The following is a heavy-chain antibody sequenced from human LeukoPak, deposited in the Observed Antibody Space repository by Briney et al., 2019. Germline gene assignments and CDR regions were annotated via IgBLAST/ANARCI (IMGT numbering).Heavy chain of an antibody. Sequence: KPGGSLRLSCAASGFTFSNAWMSWVRQAPGKGLEWVSSVSESGDNTHYADSVKGRFTISRDNSKNTLYLQMNSLRAEDTAVYYCAKAGFTSGYDAFDIWGQGTMVTVSS. CDR2: VSESGDNT. D-gene: IGHD6-19*01. J-gene: IGHJ3*02. V-gene: IGHV3-23*01. CDR1: GFTFSNAW. CDR3: AKAGFTSGYDAFDI.